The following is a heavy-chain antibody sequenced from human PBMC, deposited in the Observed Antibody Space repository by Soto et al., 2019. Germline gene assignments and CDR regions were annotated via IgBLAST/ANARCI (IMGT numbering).Heavy chain of an antibody. CDR2: IYYSGST. CDR1: GGSISNLY. Sequence: SITCTVAGGSISNLYWSWIRQHTGKGLEWIGYIYYSGSTNYNPSLKSRVTISVDTSKNQFSLKLSSVTAADTAVYYCARAGNYYYGMDVWGQGTTVTVSS. J-gene: IGHJ6*02. CDR3: ARAGNYYYGMDV. V-gene: IGHV4-59*11.